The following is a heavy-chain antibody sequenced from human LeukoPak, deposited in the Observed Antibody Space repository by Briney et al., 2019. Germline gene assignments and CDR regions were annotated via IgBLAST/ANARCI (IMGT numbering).Heavy chain of an antibody. CDR1: GFTFSSYW. V-gene: IGHV3-74*01. Sequence: GGSLRLSCAASGFTFSSYWMHLVRQAPGKGLVWVSRINSDGSSTSYADSVKGRFTISRDNAKNTLYLQMNSLRAEDTAVYYCARGGYSYGYIDYWGQGTLVTVSS. J-gene: IGHJ4*02. CDR3: ARGGYSYGYIDY. D-gene: IGHD5-18*01. CDR2: INSDGSST.